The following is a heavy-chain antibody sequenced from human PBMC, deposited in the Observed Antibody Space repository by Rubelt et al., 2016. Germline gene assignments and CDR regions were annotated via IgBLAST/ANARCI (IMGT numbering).Heavy chain of an antibody. D-gene: IGHD2-21*01. CDR1: YTFTSYA. V-gene: IGHV1-3*01. CDR3: AREVMAISDY. Sequence: YTFTSYAMHWVRQAPGQRLEWMGWINAGNGNTKYSQKFQGRVTITRDTSASPAYMALSSLRSDDTAVYYCAREVMAISDYWGQGTLVTVSS. J-gene: IGHJ4*02. CDR2: INAGNGNT.